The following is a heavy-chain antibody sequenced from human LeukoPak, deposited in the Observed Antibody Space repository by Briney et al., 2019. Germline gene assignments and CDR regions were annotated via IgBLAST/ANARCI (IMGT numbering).Heavy chain of an antibody. CDR1: GGSISSYY. D-gene: IGHD3-3*01. CDR3: ARDLGYDFWSGYYP. Sequence: SGTLSLTCAVSGGSISSYYWSWIRQPPGKGLEWIGYIYYTGATDYNPSLKSRVAISVDTSKNQFSLKLSSATAADTAVYYCARDLGYDFWSGYYPWGQGTLVTVSS. V-gene: IGHV4-59*12. J-gene: IGHJ5*02. CDR2: IYYTGAT.